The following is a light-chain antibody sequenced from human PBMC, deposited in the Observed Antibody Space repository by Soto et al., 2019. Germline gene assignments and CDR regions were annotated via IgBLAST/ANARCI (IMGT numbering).Light chain of an antibody. Sequence: EIVLTQSPATLSLSPGERATLSCRASQTVSSYVAWYQSKPGQAPWLLMYDAPNKVIGIAARFSGSGPGTDFSLAISRLEPGDFAFYYCQQRGNWPLTFGGGTTVEI. J-gene: IGKJ4*01. V-gene: IGKV3-11*01. CDR1: QTVSSY. CDR3: QQRGNWPLT. CDR2: DAP.